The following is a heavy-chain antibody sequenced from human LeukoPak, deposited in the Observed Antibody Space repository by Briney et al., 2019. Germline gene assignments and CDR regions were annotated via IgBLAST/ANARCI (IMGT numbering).Heavy chain of an antibody. Sequence: HEASVKVSCKASGGTFSSYAISWVRQAPGQGLEWMGGIIPIFGTANYAQKFQGRVTITADESTSTAYMELSSLRSEDTAVYYCATTTSSGSYSYYYYYMDVWGKGTTVTVSS. V-gene: IGHV1-69*13. J-gene: IGHJ6*03. CDR1: GGTFSSYA. D-gene: IGHD1-26*01. CDR3: ATTTSSGSYSYYYYYMDV. CDR2: IIPIFGTA.